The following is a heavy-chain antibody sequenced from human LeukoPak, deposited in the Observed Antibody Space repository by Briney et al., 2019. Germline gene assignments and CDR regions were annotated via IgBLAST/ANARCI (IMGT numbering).Heavy chain of an antibody. Sequence: PSGTLSLTCAVYGGSFSGYYWSWIRQPPGKGLEWIGEINHSGSTNYNPSLKSRVTISVDTSKNQFSLKLSSVTAADTAVYYCARGYHYYYGSGSYRNWFDPWGQGTLVTVSS. CDR1: GGSFSGYY. CDR2: INHSGST. CDR3: ARGYHYYYGSGSYRNWFDP. V-gene: IGHV4-34*01. D-gene: IGHD3-10*01. J-gene: IGHJ5*02.